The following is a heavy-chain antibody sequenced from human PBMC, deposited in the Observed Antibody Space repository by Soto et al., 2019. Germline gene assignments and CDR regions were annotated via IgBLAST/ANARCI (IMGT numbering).Heavy chain of an antibody. D-gene: IGHD1-26*01. CDR3: AREIGAPRGWFDS. Sequence: EVHLLESGGGLVQPGGSLRLSCAASGFSFSTFAMNWVRQAPGKGLEWVSGISATGGLTYYADSVKGRFTISRDNSKNVLYLQIHSVSPDDTALYYCAREIGAPRGWFDSWGQGTLVTVSS. V-gene: IGHV3-23*01. CDR2: ISATGGLT. J-gene: IGHJ5*01. CDR1: GFSFSTFA.